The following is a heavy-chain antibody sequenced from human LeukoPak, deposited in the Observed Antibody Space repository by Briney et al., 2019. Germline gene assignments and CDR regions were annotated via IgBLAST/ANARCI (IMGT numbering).Heavy chain of an antibody. CDR1: GFTFSSYS. J-gene: IGHJ4*02. D-gene: IGHD2-15*01. V-gene: IGHV3-21*01. CDR3: ARAESSDDTLLLYYFDY. CDR2: ISSSSSYI. Sequence: PGGSLRLSCAASGFTFSSYSMNWVRQAPGKGLEWVSSISSSSSYIYYADSVKGRFTISRDNAKNSLYLQMNSLRAEDTAVYYCARAESSDDTLLLYYFDYWGQGTLVTVSS.